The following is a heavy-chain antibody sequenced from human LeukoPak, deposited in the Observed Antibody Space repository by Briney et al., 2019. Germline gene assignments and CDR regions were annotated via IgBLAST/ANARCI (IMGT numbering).Heavy chain of an antibody. J-gene: IGHJ4*02. CDR3: TTSPMPGIDY. CDR1: GFTFSSYE. V-gene: IGHV3-15*01. Sequence: GGSLRLSCAASGFTFSSYEMNWVRQAPGKGLEWVGRVKSKIHGGTTDYAAPVKGRFTISRDDPKNTLYLQMNSLKVEDTAIYYCTTSPMPGIDYWGQGVLVTVSS. D-gene: IGHD6-13*01. CDR2: VKSKIHGGTT.